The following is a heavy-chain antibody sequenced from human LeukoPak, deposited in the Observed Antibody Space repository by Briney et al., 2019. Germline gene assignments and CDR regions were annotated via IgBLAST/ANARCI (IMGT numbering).Heavy chain of an antibody. CDR1: GYTFTGYY. D-gene: IGHD3-10*01. V-gene: IGHV1-2*02. CDR2: INPDSGGT. J-gene: IGHJ4*02. CDR3: ARTYYYGSGTYPFDY. Sequence: ASVTVSCKASGYTFTGYYLHWVRQAPGQGLEWMGWINPDSGGTNYAQKFQGRVTMTRDTSISTAYMEVSRLKSDDTAVYYCARTYYYGSGTYPFDYWGQGTLVTVSS.